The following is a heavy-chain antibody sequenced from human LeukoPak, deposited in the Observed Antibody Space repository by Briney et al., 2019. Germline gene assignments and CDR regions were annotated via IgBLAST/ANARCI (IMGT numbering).Heavy chain of an antibody. V-gene: IGHV4-39*01. D-gene: IGHD3-10*01. Sequence: SQTLSLTCTVSGGSISSGGCYWSWIRQPPGKGLEWIGSIYYSGSTYYNPSLKSRVTISVDTSKNQFSLKLSSVTAADTAVYYCASPGRTPPQFDYWGQGTLVTVSS. CDR2: IYYSGST. J-gene: IGHJ4*02. CDR3: ASPGRTPPQFDY. CDR1: GGSISSGGCY.